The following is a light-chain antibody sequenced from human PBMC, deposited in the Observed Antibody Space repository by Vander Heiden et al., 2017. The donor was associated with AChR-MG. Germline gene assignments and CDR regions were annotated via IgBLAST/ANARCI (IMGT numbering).Light chain of an antibody. CDR2: DAS. Sequence: IVLTQSPATLSLSPGEGATLCWSASQSVTSTLAGYQRKPGQAPRLLIYDASNRATGIPARFSGSGSGTDFTLNISSLEPEEFAVYYCQQRSNWPLTFGGGTKVEIK. CDR1: QSVTST. CDR3: QQRSNWPLT. V-gene: IGKV3-11*01. J-gene: IGKJ4*01.